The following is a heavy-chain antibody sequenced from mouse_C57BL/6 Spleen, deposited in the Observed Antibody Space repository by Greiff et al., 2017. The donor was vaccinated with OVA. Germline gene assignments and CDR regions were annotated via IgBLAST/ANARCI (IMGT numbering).Heavy chain of an antibody. D-gene: IGHD1-1*01. V-gene: IGHV1-72*01. CDR3: AREGYDYGSSYWYFDG. CDR1: GYTFTSYW. CDR2: IDPTSGGT. Sequence: QVQLQQPGAELVKPGASVKLSCTASGYTFTSYWMHWVKQRPGRGLEWIGRIDPTSGGTKYNEKLKSKPTLTVDNPASTAYMQLSSRTSEDSAVSYCAREGYDYGSSYWYFDGWGTGTTVTVS. J-gene: IGHJ1*03.